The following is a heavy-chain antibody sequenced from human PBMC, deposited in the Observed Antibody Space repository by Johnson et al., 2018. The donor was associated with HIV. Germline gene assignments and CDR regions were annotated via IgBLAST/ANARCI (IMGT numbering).Heavy chain of an antibody. J-gene: IGHJ3*02. CDR1: GFILSPYA. CDR3: ARDRANGGGDCWKQAFDI. V-gene: IGHV3-30-3*01. CDR2: IPYDGTNK. Sequence: VQLVESGGGVVQPGRSLRLSCAASGFILSPYAMHWVRQVPGKGLEWVAVIPYDGTNKYYADSVKGRFTISRDNSKNTLYLQMNSLRGEDTAVYYCARDRANGGGDCWKQAFDIWGQGTMVTVSS. D-gene: IGHD2-21*02.